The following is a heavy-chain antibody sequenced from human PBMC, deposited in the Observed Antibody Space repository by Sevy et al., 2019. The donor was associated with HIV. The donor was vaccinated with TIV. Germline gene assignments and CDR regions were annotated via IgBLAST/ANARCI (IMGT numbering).Heavy chain of an antibody. J-gene: IGHJ3*02. CDR3: TRVGLKYYYDSSGYYYSDDAFDI. V-gene: IGHV3-49*03. Sequence: GGSLRLSCTASGFTFGDYAMSWFRQAPGKGLEWVGFIRSKAYGGTTEYAASVKGRLTISRDDSKSIAYLQMNSLKTEDTAVYYCTRVGLKYYYDSSGYYYSDDAFDIWGQGTMVTVSS. CDR2: IRSKAYGGTT. D-gene: IGHD3-22*01. CDR1: GFTFGDYA.